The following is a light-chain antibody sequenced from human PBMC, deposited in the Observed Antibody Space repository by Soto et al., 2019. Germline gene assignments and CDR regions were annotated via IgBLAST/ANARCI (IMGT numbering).Light chain of an antibody. V-gene: IGKV3-20*01. Sequence: EIVLTQSPGTLSLSPGERATLSCRASQTISSSHLAWYQQKPGQAPRLLIYGASSRATDIPDRFSGSGSGADFTRTISRLKPEDFAVYYWQHYDCSLRTFGPGTKVDIK. CDR1: QTISSSH. CDR2: GAS. CDR3: QHYDCSLRT. J-gene: IGKJ1*01.